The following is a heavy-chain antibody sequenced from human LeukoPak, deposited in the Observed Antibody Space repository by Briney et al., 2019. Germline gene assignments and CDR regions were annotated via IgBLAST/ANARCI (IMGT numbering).Heavy chain of an antibody. J-gene: IGHJ3*01. D-gene: IGHD2-2*01. CDR2: IHSGGTT. V-gene: IGHV3-66*02. CDR1: GFTVRSNY. Sequence: PGGSLRLSCAASGFTVRSNYMSWVRQAPGKGLDWASLIHSGGTTYYADSVKGRFTISRDNSKNTLYLQMGSLRAEDTAVYYCARSTRALVPTADDAFDLWGQGTMATVSS. CDR3: ARSTRALVPTADDAFDL.